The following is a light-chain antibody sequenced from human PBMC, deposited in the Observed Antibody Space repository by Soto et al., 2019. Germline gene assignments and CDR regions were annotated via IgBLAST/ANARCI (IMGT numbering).Light chain of an antibody. CDR1: QSISTF. Sequence: IQMTQSPSSLSASVGDRVTNSCRASQSISTFLLWYQQKPGEAPKVLIYSASSLQSGAPSRFSGSGSGTDFTLTICSLQPEDLATYYCQQSYSAPLTFGGGTKVDIK. V-gene: IGKV1-39*01. CDR2: SAS. CDR3: QQSYSAPLT. J-gene: IGKJ4*01.